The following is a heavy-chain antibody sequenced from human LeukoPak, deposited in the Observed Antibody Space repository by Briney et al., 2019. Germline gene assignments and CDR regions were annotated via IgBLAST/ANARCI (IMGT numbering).Heavy chain of an antibody. D-gene: IGHD3-3*01. CDR3: AKSGVGDAFDI. CDR1: GFTFSSYG. J-gene: IGHJ3*02. Sequence: AGRSLRLSCAACGFTFSSYGMHWVRQAPGKGLEWVAVISYDGSNKYYADSVKGRFTISRDNSKNTLYLQMNSLRAEDTAVYYCAKSGVGDAFDIWGQGTMVTVSS. CDR2: ISYDGSNK. V-gene: IGHV3-30*18.